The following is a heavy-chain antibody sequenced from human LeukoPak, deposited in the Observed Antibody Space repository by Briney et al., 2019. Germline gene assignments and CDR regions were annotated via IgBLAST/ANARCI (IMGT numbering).Heavy chain of an antibody. D-gene: IGHD6-6*01. CDR1: GFTFSSYG. CDR2: IWYGGSNK. V-gene: IGHV3-30*02. J-gene: IGHJ4*02. CDR3: AKALKGGPYSSSSPVDY. Sequence: GGSLRLSCAASGFTFSSYGMHWVRQAPGKGLEWVAVIWYGGSNKYYADSVKGRFTISRDNSKNALYLQMNSLRAEDTAVYYCAKALKGGPYSSSSPVDYWGQGTLVTVSS.